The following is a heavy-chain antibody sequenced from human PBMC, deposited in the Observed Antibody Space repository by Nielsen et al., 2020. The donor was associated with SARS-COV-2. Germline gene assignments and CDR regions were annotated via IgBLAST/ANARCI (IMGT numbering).Heavy chain of an antibody. D-gene: IGHD3-3*01. CDR1: GFSFGDYA. CDR3: ARDSWDFWSGTSPYNWFDP. Sequence: GESLKISCQGSGFSFGDYAVTWFRQAPGKGLEWVGFIRIKLYGGTADYAASVKGRFIISRDDSKSIAYLHMNSLKNEDTAVYYCARDSWDFWSGTSPYNWFDPWGPGTLVTVSS. CDR2: IRIKLYGGTA. V-gene: IGHV3-49*03. J-gene: IGHJ5*02.